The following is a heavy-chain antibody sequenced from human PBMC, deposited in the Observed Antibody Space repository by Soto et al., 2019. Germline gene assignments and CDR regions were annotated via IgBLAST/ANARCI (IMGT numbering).Heavy chain of an antibody. D-gene: IGHD1-26*01. CDR3: ARGGQWDFLSDY. J-gene: IGHJ4*02. CDR2: VSAYNGNT. V-gene: IGHV1-18*01. CDR1: GYTFTRYY. Sequence: QVQLVQSGAEVKKPGASVKVSCMASGYTFTRYYINSVRQAPGQGLEWMGWVSAYNGNTHYEQKLQGRVTLTTGTSTSTAYLELRSLRSDDTAVYFWARGGQWDFLSDYWGQGTPVTVSS.